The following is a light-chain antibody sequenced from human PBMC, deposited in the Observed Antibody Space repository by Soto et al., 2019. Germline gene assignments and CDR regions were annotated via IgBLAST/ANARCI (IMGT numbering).Light chain of an antibody. Sequence: QPALTQPASVSGSPGQSITISCTGTSSNVGGYNYVSWYQQPPGKAPKLMIYDVSNRPSGVPDRFSGSKSGNTASLAISGLQAEDEADYYCSSYTSSSNLVVFGGGTKLTVL. CDR1: SSNVGGYNY. CDR2: DVS. CDR3: SSYTSSSNLVV. V-gene: IGLV2-14*01. J-gene: IGLJ2*01.